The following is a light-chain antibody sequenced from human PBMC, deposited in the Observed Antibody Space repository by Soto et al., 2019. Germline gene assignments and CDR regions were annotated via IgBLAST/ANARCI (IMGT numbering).Light chain of an antibody. CDR1: QSISSC. Sequence: DIHMTQSPSTLSASVGERVTITCRASQSISSCLAWYQQKPGKAPKLLIYDASSVESGVPSRFSGSGSGTAFTLTTSSLQPDDFATYYCQQYNSYPWTFGQGTKVDIK. J-gene: IGKJ1*01. CDR3: QQYNSYPWT. V-gene: IGKV1-5*01. CDR2: DAS.